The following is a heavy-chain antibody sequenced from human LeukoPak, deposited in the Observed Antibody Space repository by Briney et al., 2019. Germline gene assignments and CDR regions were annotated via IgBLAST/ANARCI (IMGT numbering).Heavy chain of an antibody. D-gene: IGHD3-10*01. Sequence: PSQTLSLTCNVSGGSITSGDYYWGWIRQPPGKGLEWIGYIYYSGNTYYNPSLKSRVTISVETSKKQFSLKLRSVTAADTAVYYCARATITMAVGVPADAFDIWGPGTMVTVS. J-gene: IGHJ3*02. V-gene: IGHV4-30-4*08. CDR2: IYYSGNT. CDR3: ARATITMAVGVPADAFDI. CDR1: GGSITSGDYY.